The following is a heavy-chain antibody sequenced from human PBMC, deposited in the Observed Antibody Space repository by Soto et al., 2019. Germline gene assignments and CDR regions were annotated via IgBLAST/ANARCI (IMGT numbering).Heavy chain of an antibody. CDR3: ARGRGYTYGAADY. CDR1: GGGFSSYA. CDR2: IIGMFGTT. Sequence: QVQLVQSGAEVKKPGSSVKISCKASGGGFSSYAISWVRQAPGQGLEWMGGIIGMFGTTNYAQKFEGRLTITAEEITSTAYMELSSLRLEDTALYYCARGRGYTYGAADYWGQGKLVTVSS. V-gene: IGHV1-69*12. J-gene: IGHJ4*02. D-gene: IGHD5-18*01.